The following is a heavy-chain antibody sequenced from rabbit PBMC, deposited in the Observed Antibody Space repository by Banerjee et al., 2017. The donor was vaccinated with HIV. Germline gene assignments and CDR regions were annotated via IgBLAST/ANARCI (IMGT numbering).Heavy chain of an antibody. J-gene: IGHJ4*01. CDR3: ARGDDGSGAFFNL. D-gene: IGHD4-2*01. CDR2: IYTGSGST. V-gene: IGHV1S40*01. CDR1: GLDFSSSYW. Sequence: QSLEESGGDLVKPGASLTLTCTASGLDFSSSYWICWVRQAPGKGLEWIGCIYTGSGSTYYASWAKGRLTISKTSSTTVTLQMTSLTAANTATYFCARGDDGSGAFFNLWGPGTLVTVS.